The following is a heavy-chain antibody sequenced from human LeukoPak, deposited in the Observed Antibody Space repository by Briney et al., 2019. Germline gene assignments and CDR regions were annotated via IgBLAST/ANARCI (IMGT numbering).Heavy chain of an antibody. CDR2: IIGSGGST. Sequence: GGTLRLSCAASGFTFSSYGLSWVRQAPGKGLEWVSGIIGSGGSTYYADSVKGRFTISRDNSKNTLYLQMNSLRAEDTAVYYCAKDRVLVGATTGDYWGQGTLVTVSS. CDR1: GFTFSSYG. J-gene: IGHJ4*02. V-gene: IGHV3-23*01. CDR3: AKDRVLVGATTGDY. D-gene: IGHD1-26*01.